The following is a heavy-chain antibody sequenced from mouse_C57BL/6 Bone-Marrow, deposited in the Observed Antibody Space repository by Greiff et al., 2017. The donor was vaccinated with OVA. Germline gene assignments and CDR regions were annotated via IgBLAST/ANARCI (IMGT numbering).Heavy chain of an antibody. Sequence: QVQLQQPGAELVKPGASVKLSCKASGYTFTSYWMHWVKQRPGQGLEWIGMIHPNSGSTNYNEKFKSKATLTVDKSSSTAYMQLSSLTSEDSAVYYCARDDCDWYFDVWGTGTTVTVSS. CDR2: IHPNSGST. CDR3: ARDDCDWYFDV. CDR1: GYTFTSYW. V-gene: IGHV1-64*01. J-gene: IGHJ1*03. D-gene: IGHD2-4*01.